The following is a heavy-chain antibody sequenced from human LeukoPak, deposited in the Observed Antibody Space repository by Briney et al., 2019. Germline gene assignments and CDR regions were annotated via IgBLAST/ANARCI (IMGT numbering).Heavy chain of an antibody. Sequence: GGSLRLSCVASGFTFNSHRMNWVRQAPGKGLEWVSSISSSSSYIYYADSVKGRFTISRDNAKNSLYLQMNSLRAEDTAVYYCARGPGQWWLLSYWGQGTLVTVSS. CDR1: GFTFNSHR. V-gene: IGHV3-21*01. D-gene: IGHD3-22*01. CDR3: ARGPGQWWLLSY. CDR2: ISSSSSYI. J-gene: IGHJ4*02.